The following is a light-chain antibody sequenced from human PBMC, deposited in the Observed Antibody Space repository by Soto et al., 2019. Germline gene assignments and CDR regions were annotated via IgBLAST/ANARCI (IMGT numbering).Light chain of an antibody. CDR1: QSVSGHY. Sequence: EIVLTQSPGTLSLSPGERATLSCRASQSVSGHYLAWYQQKPGQAPRLLIYSASSRATGIPGRCSGSGSGTDFTLTISRLEPEDFAVYYCQQYGYSRRLACGGGTKVDIK. CDR3: QQYGYSRRLA. CDR2: SAS. V-gene: IGKV3-20*01. J-gene: IGKJ4*01.